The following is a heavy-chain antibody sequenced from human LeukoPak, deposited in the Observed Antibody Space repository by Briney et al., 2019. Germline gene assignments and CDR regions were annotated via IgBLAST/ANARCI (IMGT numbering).Heavy chain of an antibody. CDR2: ISSSRSYI. V-gene: IGHV3-21*01. J-gene: IGHJ4*02. D-gene: IGHD2-21*02. CDR1: GFSFSSYT. CDR3: ARDGRCGGDCYAS. Sequence: PGGPLTLSCAASGFSFSSYTMNWVRQAPGKGLEGVSIISSSRSYIYYADSVKGRFTISRDNAKNALYLQMNSLRVEDTAVYYCARDGRCGGDCYASWGQGTLVTVSS.